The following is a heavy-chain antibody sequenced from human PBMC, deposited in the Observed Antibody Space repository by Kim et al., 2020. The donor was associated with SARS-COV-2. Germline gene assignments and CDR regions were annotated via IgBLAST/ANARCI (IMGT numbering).Heavy chain of an antibody. J-gene: IGHJ4*02. Sequence: GGSLRLSCTASGFTFGDYAMSWFRQAPGKRLEWVGFIRSKAYGGTTEYAASVKGRFTISRDDSKSIAYLQMNSLKTEDTAVYYCTRDAQRGYSYGYGRWGQGTLVTVSS. CDR3: TRDAQRGYSYGYGR. D-gene: IGHD5-18*01. V-gene: IGHV3-49*03. CDR2: IRSKAYGGTT. CDR1: GFTFGDYA.